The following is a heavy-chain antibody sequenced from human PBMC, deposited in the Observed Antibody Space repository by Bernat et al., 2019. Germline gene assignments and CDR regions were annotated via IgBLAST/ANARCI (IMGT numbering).Heavy chain of an antibody. CDR2: MNPNSGNT. CDR1: GYTFTSYD. D-gene: IGHD2-8*02. J-gene: IGHJ5*02. Sequence: QVQLVQSGAEVKKPGASVKVSCKASGYTFTSYDINWVRQATGQGLEWMGWMNPNSGNTGYAQKFQGRVTITADESTSTAYMELSSLRSEDTAVYYCARSIVLADSSWFDPWGQGTLVTVSS. V-gene: IGHV1-8*01. CDR3: ARSIVLADSSWFDP.